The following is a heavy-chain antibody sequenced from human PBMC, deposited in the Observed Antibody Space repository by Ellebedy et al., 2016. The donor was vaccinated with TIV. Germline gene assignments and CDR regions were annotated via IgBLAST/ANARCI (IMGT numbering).Heavy chain of an antibody. V-gene: IGHV3-23*01. J-gene: IGHJ6*02. CDR1: GFTFSSYA. CDR3: ARDNIKNVDTDYYYYGMDV. CDR2: ISGSGGST. D-gene: IGHD5-18*01. Sequence: GESLKISXAASGFTFSSYAMSWVRQAPGKGLEWVSAISGSGGSTYYADSVKGRFTISRDNSKNTLYLQMNSLRAEDTAVYYCARDNIKNVDTDYYYYGMDVWGQGTTVTVS.